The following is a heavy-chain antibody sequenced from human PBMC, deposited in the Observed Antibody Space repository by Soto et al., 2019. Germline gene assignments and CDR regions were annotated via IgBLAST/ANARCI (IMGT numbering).Heavy chain of an antibody. V-gene: IGHV3-33*01. Sequence: QVQLVESGGGMVQPGRSLRLSCAASGFTFSSYGMHWVRQAPGKGLEWVAVIWYDGSNKYYADSVKGRFTISRDNSKNTLYLQMNSLRAEDTAVYYCAREPLSGGWYNWYFDLWGRGTLVTVSS. J-gene: IGHJ2*01. CDR2: IWYDGSNK. CDR1: GFTFSSYG. CDR3: AREPLSGGWYNWYFDL. D-gene: IGHD6-19*01.